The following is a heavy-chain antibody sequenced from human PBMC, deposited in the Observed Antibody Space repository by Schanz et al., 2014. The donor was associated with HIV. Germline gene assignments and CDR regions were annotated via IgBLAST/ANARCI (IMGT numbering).Heavy chain of an antibody. D-gene: IGHD1-7*01. CDR1: GFPFSSYA. J-gene: IGHJ6*02. CDR2: ITSSSSAI. CDR3: SRDNGDWNYGEYYYYGMDV. Sequence: EVQLVESGEGLVKPGGSLRLSCTGSGFPFSSYAINWVRQAPGKGLEWVSYITSSSSAIYYADSVKGRFTISRDNAKNSLYLQMNSLRDEDTAVYYCSRDNGDWNYGEYYYYGMDVWGQGTTVTVSS. V-gene: IGHV3-48*02.